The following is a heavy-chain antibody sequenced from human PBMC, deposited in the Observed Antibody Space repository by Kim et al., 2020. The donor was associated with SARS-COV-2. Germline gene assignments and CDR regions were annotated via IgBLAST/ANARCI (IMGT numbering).Heavy chain of an antibody. CDR2: INHSGST. CDR3: ARGTLTVDTATFDY. Sequence: SETLSLTCAVYGGSFSGYYWSWIRQPPGKGLEWIGEINHSGSTNYNPSLKSRVTISVDTSKNQFSLKLSSVTAADTAVYYCARGTLTVDTATFDYWGQGTLVTVSS. D-gene: IGHD5-18*01. V-gene: IGHV4-34*01. CDR1: GGSFSGYY. J-gene: IGHJ4*02.